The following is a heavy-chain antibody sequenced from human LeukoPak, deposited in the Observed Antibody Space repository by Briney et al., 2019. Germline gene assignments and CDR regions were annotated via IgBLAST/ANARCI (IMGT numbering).Heavy chain of an antibody. J-gene: IGHJ3*02. CDR2: ISWNSGSI. Sequence: PGGSLRLSCAASGFTFDDYAMHWVRQAPGKGLEWVSGISWNSGSIGYADSVKGRFTISRDNAKNSLYLQMNSLRAEDMALYYCAKASGNLGYSYGTGSDAFDIWGQGTMVTVSS. CDR1: GFTFDDYA. CDR3: AKASGNLGYSYGTGSDAFDI. D-gene: IGHD5-18*01. V-gene: IGHV3-9*03.